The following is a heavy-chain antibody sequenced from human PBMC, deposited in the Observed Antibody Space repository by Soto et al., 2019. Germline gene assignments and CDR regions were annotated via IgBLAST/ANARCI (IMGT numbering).Heavy chain of an antibody. Sequence: GWSLRLSCAASGFTFSSYEMNWVRQAPGKGLEWVSYISSSGSTIYYADSVKGRFTISRDNAKNSLYLQMNSLRAEDTAVYYCARTTLRYFDWLFSPSFDYWGQGTLVTVSS. CDR3: ARTTLRYFDWLFSPSFDY. V-gene: IGHV3-48*03. CDR2: ISSSGSTI. CDR1: GFTFSSYE. J-gene: IGHJ4*02. D-gene: IGHD3-9*01.